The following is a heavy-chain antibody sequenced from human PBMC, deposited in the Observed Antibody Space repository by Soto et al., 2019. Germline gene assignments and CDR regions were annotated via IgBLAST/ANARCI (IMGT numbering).Heavy chain of an antibody. J-gene: IGHJ4*02. V-gene: IGHV3-33*01. CDR1: GFTFSSYG. CDR3: ARETCSSTSCLFDY. CDR2: IWYDGSNK. Sequence: QVQLVESGGGVVQPGRSLRLSCAASGFTFSSYGMHWVRQAPGKGLEWVVVIWYDGSNKYYADSVKGRFTISRDNSKNTLYLQMNSLRAEDTAVYYCARETCSSTSCLFDYWGQGTLVTVSS. D-gene: IGHD2-2*01.